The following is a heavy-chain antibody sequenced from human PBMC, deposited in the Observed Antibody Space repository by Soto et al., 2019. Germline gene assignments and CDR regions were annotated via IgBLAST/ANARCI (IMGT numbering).Heavy chain of an antibody. J-gene: IGHJ3*02. CDR2: INHSGST. Sequence: SETLSLTCAVYGGSFSGYYWSWIRQPPGKGLEWIGEINHSGSTNYNPSVKSRVTISVDTSKNQFSLKLSSVTAADTAVYYCARVTGGSRTKDAFDIWGQGTMVTVSS. CDR3: ARVTGGSRTKDAFDI. V-gene: IGHV4-34*01. CDR1: GGSFSGYY. D-gene: IGHD1-26*01.